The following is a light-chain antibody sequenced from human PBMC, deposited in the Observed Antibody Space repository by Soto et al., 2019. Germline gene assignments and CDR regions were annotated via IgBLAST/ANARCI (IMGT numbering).Light chain of an antibody. V-gene: IGKV3-20*01. CDR2: GAS. CDR1: QSFSSNF. Sequence: IVLTQSPGTLSLSPGERATLSCRASQSFSSNFLAWYQQKPGQTPRLLIYGASNRATGIPDRFSGSGSGTDFTLTIRRRDPVYFPVYYCQQYYSSPRTFGQQIKVDIK. CDR3: QQYYSSPRT. J-gene: IGKJ1*01.